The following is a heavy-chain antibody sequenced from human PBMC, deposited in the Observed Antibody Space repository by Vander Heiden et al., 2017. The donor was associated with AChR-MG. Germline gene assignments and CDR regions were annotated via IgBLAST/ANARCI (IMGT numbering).Heavy chain of an antibody. CDR3: TTLVGATLSPDY. Sequence: EVQLVESGGGLVKPGGSLSLSCSASGFTFSNAWMSWVRQAPGKGLEWVGRIKSKTDGGTTDYAAPVKGRFTISRDDSKNTLYLQMNSLKTEDTAVYYCTTLVGATLSPDYWGQGTLVTVSS. CDR2: IKSKTDGGTT. V-gene: IGHV3-15*01. CDR1: GFTFSNAW. J-gene: IGHJ4*02. D-gene: IGHD1-26*01.